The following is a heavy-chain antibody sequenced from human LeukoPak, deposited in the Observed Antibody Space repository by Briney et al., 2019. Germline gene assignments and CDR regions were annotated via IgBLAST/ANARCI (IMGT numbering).Heavy chain of an antibody. CDR3: ARVYNSGWPLDY. V-gene: IGHV1-46*01. CDR2: INPSGGST. J-gene: IGHJ4*02. D-gene: IGHD6-19*01. Sequence: ASVKVSCKASGYTFTSYYMHWVRQAPGQGLEWMGVINPSGGSTSYAQKFQGRVTMTSDTSTSTVYSELSSLRFEDTAVYYCARVYNSGWPLDYWGQGTLVTVSS. CDR1: GYTFTSYY.